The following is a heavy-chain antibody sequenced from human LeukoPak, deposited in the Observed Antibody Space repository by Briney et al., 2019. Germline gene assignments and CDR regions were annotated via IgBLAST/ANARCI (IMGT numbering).Heavy chain of an antibody. J-gene: IGHJ6*03. CDR2: IKQDGSEK. CDR1: GFTFSSYW. D-gene: IGHD3-16*01. Sequence: GGSLRLSCAASGFTFSSYWMSWVRQAPGKGLEWVANIKQDGSEKYYVDSVKGRFTISRDNSKNTLYLQMNSLRAEDTAVYYCAKDPAIMSYYYYYMDVWGKGTTVTVSS. CDR3: AKDPAIMSYYYYYMDV. V-gene: IGHV3-7*01.